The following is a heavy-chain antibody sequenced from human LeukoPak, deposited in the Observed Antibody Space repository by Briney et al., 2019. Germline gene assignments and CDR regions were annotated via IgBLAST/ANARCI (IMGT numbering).Heavy chain of an antibody. CDR3: ASLTLADTSRYGEFDY. Sequence: PSETLSLPCTVSGGSISSFYWSWIRQPPGKGLEWIGYVHDTGKTDYNSSLKSRLTISIDTSNNQFSLRMNSVTAADTAVYYCASLTLADTSRYGEFDYWGQGTVVTVSS. CDR2: VHDTGKT. CDR1: GGSISSFY. D-gene: IGHD3-22*01. J-gene: IGHJ4*02. V-gene: IGHV4-59*08.